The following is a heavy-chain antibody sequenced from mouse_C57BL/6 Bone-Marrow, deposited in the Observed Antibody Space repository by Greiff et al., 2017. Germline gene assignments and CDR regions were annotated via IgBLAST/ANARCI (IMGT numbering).Heavy chain of an antibody. J-gene: IGHJ1*03. V-gene: IGHV1-59*01. CDR1: GYTFTSYW. D-gene: IGHD1-1*01. CDR3: ARPRGSSYWYFDV. CDR2: IDPSDSYT. Sequence: QVQLQQPGAELVRPGTSVKLSCKASGYTFTSYWMHWVKQRPGQGLEWIGVIDPSDSYTNYNQKFKGKATLTVDTSSSTAYMQLSSLTSEDSAVYYCARPRGSSYWYFDVWGTGTTVTVSS.